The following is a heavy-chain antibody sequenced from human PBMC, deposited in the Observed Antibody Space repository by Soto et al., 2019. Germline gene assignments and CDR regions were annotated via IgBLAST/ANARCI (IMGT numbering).Heavy chain of an antibody. CDR1: GFTFSSYA. Sequence: GGSLRLSCSASGFTFSSYAMHWVRQAPGKGLEYVSAISSNGGSTYYADSVKGRFTISRDNSKNTLYLQMSSLRAEDTAVYYCVKAGRSNSLGGYFQHWGQGTLITVSS. V-gene: IGHV3-64D*06. CDR3: VKAGRSNSLGGYFQH. D-gene: IGHD2-2*01. CDR2: ISSNGGST. J-gene: IGHJ1*01.